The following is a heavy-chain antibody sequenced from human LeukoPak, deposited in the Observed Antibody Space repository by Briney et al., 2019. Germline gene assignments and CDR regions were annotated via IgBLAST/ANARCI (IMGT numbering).Heavy chain of an antibody. CDR1: GGSFSGYY. CDR3: ARGPHTGVNYYDSSGYYY. D-gene: IGHD3-22*01. CDR2: INHSGST. Sequence: PSETLSLTCAVYGGSFSGYYWSWIRQPPGKRLEWIGGINHSGSTNYNPSHKSRVTISVDTSKNQLSLKLSSVTAADTAVYYCARGPHTGVNYYDSSGYYYWGQGTLVTVSS. J-gene: IGHJ4*02. V-gene: IGHV4-34*01.